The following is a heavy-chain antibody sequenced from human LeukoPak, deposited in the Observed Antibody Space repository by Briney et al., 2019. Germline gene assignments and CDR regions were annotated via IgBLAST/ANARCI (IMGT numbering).Heavy chain of an antibody. CDR1: GGSISRADYY. V-gene: IGHV4-30-4*08. J-gene: IGHJ4*02. D-gene: IGHD3-3*01. Sequence: PSQTLSLTCTVSGGSISRADYYWSWIRQPPGKGLEWIGYIYYSGSTYYNPSLKSRATISIDTSKNQFCLKLSSVTAADMAVYYCARDSDFWSGYYYFDYWGQGTLVTVSS. CDR3: ARDSDFWSGYYYFDY. CDR2: IYYSGST.